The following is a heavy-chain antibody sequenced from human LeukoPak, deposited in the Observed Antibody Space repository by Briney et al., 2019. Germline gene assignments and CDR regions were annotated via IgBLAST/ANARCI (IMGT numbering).Heavy chain of an antibody. D-gene: IGHD3-3*01. Sequence: ASVKVSCKASGYTFTSYGISWVRQAPGQGLEWMGWISAYNGNTNYAQKLQGRVTMTTDTSTSTAYMELRSLRSDDTAVYYCAREPISNYDFWSGYYLPFDPWGQGTLVTVSS. J-gene: IGHJ5*02. CDR3: AREPISNYDFWSGYYLPFDP. V-gene: IGHV1-18*01. CDR1: GYTFTSYG. CDR2: ISAYNGNT.